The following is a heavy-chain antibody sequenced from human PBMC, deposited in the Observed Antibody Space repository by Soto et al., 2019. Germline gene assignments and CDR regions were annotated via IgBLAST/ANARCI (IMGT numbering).Heavy chain of an antibody. CDR3: ARGNALDI. Sequence: SVNVSCKPSGGTFSSFSINWVRQAPGQGPEWMGGTIPILGTANYAQKFQGRVTIIADETTNTASLELTSLRSEDTAVYYCARGNALDIWGQGTTVTVSS. J-gene: IGHJ6*02. V-gene: IGHV1-69*13. CDR1: GGTFSSFS. CDR2: TIPILGTA.